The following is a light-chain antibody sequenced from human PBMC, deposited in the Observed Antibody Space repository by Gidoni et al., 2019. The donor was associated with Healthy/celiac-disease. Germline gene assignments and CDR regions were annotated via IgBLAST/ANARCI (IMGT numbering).Light chain of an antibody. V-gene: IGLV3-1*01. CDR3: QAWDSSTVV. CDR2: QDS. CDR1: KLGDKY. Sequence: SYELTQPPSVYVSQGQTASITCSGDKLGDKYACWYQQKPGQSPVLVIYQDSKRPSGIPERFSGSNSGNTATLTISGTQAMDEADYYCQAWDSSTVVFGGGTKLTVL. J-gene: IGLJ2*01.